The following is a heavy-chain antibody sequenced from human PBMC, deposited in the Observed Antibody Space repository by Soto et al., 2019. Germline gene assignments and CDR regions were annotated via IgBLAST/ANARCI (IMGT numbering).Heavy chain of an antibody. D-gene: IGHD6-19*01. CDR3: ASGTVAGTIPYYYYGMDV. J-gene: IGHJ6*02. CDR1: GYTFTSYA. V-gene: IGHV1-3*01. Sequence: ASVKVFCKASGYTFTSYAMHWVRQAPGQRLEWMGWINAGNGNTKYSQKFQGRVTITRDTSASTAYMELSSLRSEDTAVYYCASGTVAGTIPYYYYGMDVWGQGTTVTVSS. CDR2: INAGNGNT.